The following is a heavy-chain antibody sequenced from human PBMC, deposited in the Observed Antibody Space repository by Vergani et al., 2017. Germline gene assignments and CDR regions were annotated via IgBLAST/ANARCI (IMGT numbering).Heavy chain of an antibody. D-gene: IGHD3-3*01. CDR3: AAQKGTIFGVVPEAV. J-gene: IGHJ4*02. CDR2: ISWNSGSI. Sequence: EVQLVESGGGLVQPGRSLRLSCAASGFTFDDYAMHWVRQAPGKGLEWVSGISWNSGSIGYADSVKGRFTMSRDNAKNSLYLQMNSLRAEDTALYYCAAQKGTIFGVVPEAVWGQGTLVTVSS. V-gene: IGHV3-9*01. CDR1: GFTFDDYA.